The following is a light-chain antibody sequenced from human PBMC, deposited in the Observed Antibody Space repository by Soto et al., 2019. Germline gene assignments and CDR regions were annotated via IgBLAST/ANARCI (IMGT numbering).Light chain of an antibody. V-gene: IGKV1-12*01. J-gene: IGKJ4*01. Sequence: DIQMTQSPSSVSASVGDRVTITCRASQDISNYLAWYQQKPGKAPNLPIYTASSLQSGVPSKFSGSGSGTYFTRTISSLQPEDFATYYCQQTNSVPLTFGGGTKVEIK. CDR1: QDISNY. CDR3: QQTNSVPLT. CDR2: TAS.